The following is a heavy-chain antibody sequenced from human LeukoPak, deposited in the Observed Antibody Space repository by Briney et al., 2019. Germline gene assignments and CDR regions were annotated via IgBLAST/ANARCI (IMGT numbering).Heavy chain of an antibody. Sequence: ASVKVSCKASGYTFTSYGISWVRQAPGQGLEWMGWISAYNGNTNYAQKFQGRVTMTRDTSTSTVYMELSSLRSEDTAVYYCASIGTYFDYWGQGTLVTVSS. V-gene: IGHV1-18*01. CDR3: ASIGTYFDY. CDR1: GYTFTSYG. J-gene: IGHJ4*02. D-gene: IGHD1-26*01. CDR2: ISAYNGNT.